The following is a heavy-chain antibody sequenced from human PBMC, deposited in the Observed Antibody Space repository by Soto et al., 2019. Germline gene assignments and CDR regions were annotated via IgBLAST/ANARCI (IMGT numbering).Heavy chain of an antibody. CDR3: ARLDYMTAIVYFDH. J-gene: IGHJ4*02. D-gene: IGHD2-21*02. V-gene: IGHV4-4*02. Sequence: KASETLSLTCAVSGGSISSSNWWSWVRQPPGRGLEWIGEIYHSGSTNYNPSLKSRVTISVDKSKNQFSLKLRSVTAADTAVCYCARLDYMTAIVYFDHWGQGTLVTVSS. CDR2: IYHSGST. CDR1: GGSISSSNW.